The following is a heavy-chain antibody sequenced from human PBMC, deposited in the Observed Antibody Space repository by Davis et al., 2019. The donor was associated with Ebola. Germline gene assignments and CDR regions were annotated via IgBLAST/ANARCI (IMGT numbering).Heavy chain of an antibody. Sequence: MPSETLSLTCTVSGGSISSSSYYRGWIRQPPGKGLEWIGSIYYSGSTNYNPSLKSRVTISVDTSKNQFSLKLSSVTAADTAVYYCARVGYYYDSSGYYRGAFDIWGQGTMVTVSS. CDR1: GGSISSSSYY. CDR3: ARVGYYYDSSGYYRGAFDI. D-gene: IGHD3-22*01. J-gene: IGHJ3*02. V-gene: IGHV4-39*07. CDR2: IYYSGST.